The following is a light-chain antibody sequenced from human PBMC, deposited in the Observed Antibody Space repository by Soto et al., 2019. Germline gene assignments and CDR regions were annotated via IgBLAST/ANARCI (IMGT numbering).Light chain of an antibody. CDR3: QHYNIYPLT. CDR1: QGVISC. CDR2: KAS. J-gene: IGKJ4*01. Sequence: DIQMTQFLSTLSPSVGDRVTIICRASQGVISCLAWYQQKPGKAPKLLIYKASTLESGVPSRFSGSGSGTEFTLTISSLQPDDFATYYCQHYNIYPLTFGGGTKVEIK. V-gene: IGKV1-5*03.